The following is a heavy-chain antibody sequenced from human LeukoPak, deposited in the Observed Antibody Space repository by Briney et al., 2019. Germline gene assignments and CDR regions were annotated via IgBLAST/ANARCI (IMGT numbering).Heavy chain of an antibody. CDR1: GFTFSNYV. V-gene: IGHV3-23*01. CDR2: ISGSGGNT. CDR3: AREARQGY. Sequence: PGGSLRLSCAASGFTFSNYVMNWVRQAPRKGLEWVSAISGSGGNTYYADSVKGRFTISRDNSKNTLFLLMNGLRAEDTAVYYCAREARQGYWGQGTLVTVSS. J-gene: IGHJ4*02.